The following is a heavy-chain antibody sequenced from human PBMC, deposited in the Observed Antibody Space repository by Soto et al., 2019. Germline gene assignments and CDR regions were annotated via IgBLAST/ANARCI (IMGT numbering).Heavy chain of an antibody. V-gene: IGHV4-31*03. Sequence: QVQLQESGPGLVKPSQTLSLTCTVSGGSISSGGYYWSWIRQHPGKGLERIGYIYYSGSTYYNPSLKSRVTISVDTSKNQFSLKLSSVTAADKAVSYCATDARTHFWSYYYGMDVWGQGTTVTVSS. D-gene: IGHD3-3*02. CDR2: IYYSGST. CDR3: ATDARTHFWSYYYGMDV. CDR1: GGSISSGGYY. J-gene: IGHJ6*02.